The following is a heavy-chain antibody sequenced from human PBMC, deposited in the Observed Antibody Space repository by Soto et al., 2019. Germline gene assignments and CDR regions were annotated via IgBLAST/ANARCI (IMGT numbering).Heavy chain of an antibody. CDR2: IWYDGSNK. CDR1: GFTFSSYG. Sequence: QVQLVESGGGVVQPGRSLRLSCAASGFTFSSYGMHWVRQAPGKGLEWVAVIWYDGSNKYYADSVKGRFTISRDNSKNTLYLQMNSLRAEDTAVYYCARDVLLDIVATITDYWGQGTLVTVSS. D-gene: IGHD5-12*01. V-gene: IGHV3-33*01. J-gene: IGHJ4*02. CDR3: ARDVLLDIVATITDY.